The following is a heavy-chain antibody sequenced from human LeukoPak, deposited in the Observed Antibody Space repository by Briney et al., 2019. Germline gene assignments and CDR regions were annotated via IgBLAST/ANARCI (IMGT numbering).Heavy chain of an antibody. Sequence: PGGSLRLSXAASGFTFSSYAMSWVRQTPGQGLEWVSAISGSGGSTYYADSVKGRFTISRDNSKNTLYLQMNSLRAEDTAVYYCAKGGGGRSGYSLVDYWGQGTLVTVSS. CDR1: GFTFSSYA. CDR2: ISGSGGST. CDR3: AKGGGGRSGYSLVDY. D-gene: IGHD3-3*01. J-gene: IGHJ4*02. V-gene: IGHV3-23*01.